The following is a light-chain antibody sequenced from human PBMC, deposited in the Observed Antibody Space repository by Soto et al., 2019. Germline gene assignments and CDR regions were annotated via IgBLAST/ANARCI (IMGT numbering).Light chain of an antibody. CDR3: QQYGSSPLT. V-gene: IGKV3D-20*01. J-gene: IGKJ4*01. Sequence: EIVMTQSPVTLSVSPGERATLSCRASQSVRSNLAWYQQKPGLAPRLLIYDASSRATGIPDRFSGSGSGTDFTLTISRLEPEDFAVYYCQQYGSSPLTFGGGTKVDIK. CDR1: QSVRSN. CDR2: DAS.